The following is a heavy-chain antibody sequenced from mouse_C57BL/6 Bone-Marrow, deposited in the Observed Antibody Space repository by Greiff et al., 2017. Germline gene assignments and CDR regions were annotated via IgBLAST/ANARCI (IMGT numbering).Heavy chain of an antibody. D-gene: IGHD1-1*01. CDR2: INPYNGGT. CDR1: GYTFTDYY. Sequence: EVQRVESGPVLVKPGASVKMSCKASGYTFTDYYMNWVKQSHGKSLEWIGVINPYNGGTSYNQKFKGKATLTVDKSSSTAYMELNSLTSEDSAVYYWARGRDYYGSSYKNWYFDVWGTGTTVTVSS. J-gene: IGHJ1*03. CDR3: ARGRDYYGSSYKNWYFDV. V-gene: IGHV1-19*01.